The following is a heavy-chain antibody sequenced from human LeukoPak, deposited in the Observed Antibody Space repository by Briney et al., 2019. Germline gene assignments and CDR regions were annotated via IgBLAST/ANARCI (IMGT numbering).Heavy chain of an antibody. J-gene: IGHJ4*02. D-gene: IGHD3-22*01. CDR3: ARDPHYYDSSGYYYVGFDY. V-gene: IGHV3-74*01. CDR2: INSDGSST. CDR1: GFTFSSYW. Sequence: GSLRLSCAASGFTFSSYWMHWVRQAPGKGLVWVSRINSDGSSTSYADSVKGRFTISRDNAKNSLYLQMNSLRAEDTAVYYCARDPHYYDSSGYYYVGFDYWGQGTLVTVSS.